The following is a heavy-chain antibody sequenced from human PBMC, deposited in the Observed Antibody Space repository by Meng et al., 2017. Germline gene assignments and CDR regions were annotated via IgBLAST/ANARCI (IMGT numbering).Heavy chain of an antibody. CDR1: GDSVSSNIAA. CDR2: TYYRSKWYN. V-gene: IGHV6-1*01. J-gene: IGHJ4*02. CDR3: ARAYCSGGSCEFDY. D-gene: IGHD2-15*01. Sequence: QVQLHQSGPGLVKPPQTLSLTLAISGDSVSSNIAAWNWIRQSPSRGLEWLGRTYYRSKWYNEYTVSVKSRITINPDTSKNQFSLQLNSVTPEDTAVYYCARAYCSGGSCEFDYWGQGTLVTVSS.